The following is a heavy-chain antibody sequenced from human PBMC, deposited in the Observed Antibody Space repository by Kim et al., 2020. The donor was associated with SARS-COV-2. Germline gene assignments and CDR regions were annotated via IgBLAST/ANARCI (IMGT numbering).Heavy chain of an antibody. Sequence: SETLSLTCTVSGGSISSYYWSWIRQPPGKGLEWIGYIYYSGSTNYNPSLKSRVTISVDTSKNQFSLKLSSVTTADTAVYYCARDGGSVPRGWFDPWGQGTLVTVSS. CDR2: IYYSGST. J-gene: IGHJ5*02. D-gene: IGHD2-15*01. CDR3: ARDGGSVPRGWFDP. CDR1: GGSISSYY. V-gene: IGHV4-59*01.